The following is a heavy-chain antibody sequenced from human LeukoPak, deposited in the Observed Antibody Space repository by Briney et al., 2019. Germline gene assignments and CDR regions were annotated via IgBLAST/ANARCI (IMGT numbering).Heavy chain of an antibody. V-gene: IGHV3-11*01. CDR1: GFTFSDYY. D-gene: IGHD6-13*01. CDR2: ISSSGSTI. CDR3: ARDPPSGEQQLVGVYDY. J-gene: IGHJ4*02. Sequence: GGSLRLSCAASGFTFSDYYVSWIRQAPGKGLEWVSYISSSGSTIYYADSVKGRFTISRDNAKNSLYLQMNSLRAEDTAVYYCARDPPSGEQQLVGVYDYWGQGTLVTVSS.